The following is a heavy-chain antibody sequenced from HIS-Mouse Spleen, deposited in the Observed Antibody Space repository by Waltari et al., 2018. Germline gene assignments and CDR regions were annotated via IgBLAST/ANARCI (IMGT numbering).Heavy chain of an antibody. Sequence: QVQLVQSGAEVKKPGASVKVSCKASGYTFTGYYMHWVRQAPGQGLEWRGWINPNIGGTNDAPKFQGRVTMTRDTSISTAYMELSRLRSDDTAVYYCARVDGSYYYWGQGTLVTVSS. CDR2: INPNIGGT. D-gene: IGHD1-26*01. CDR1: GYTFTGYY. CDR3: ARVDGSYYY. V-gene: IGHV1-2*02. J-gene: IGHJ4*02.